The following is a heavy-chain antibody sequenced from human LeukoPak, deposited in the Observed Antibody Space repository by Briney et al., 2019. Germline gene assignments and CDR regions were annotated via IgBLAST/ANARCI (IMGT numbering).Heavy chain of an antibody. CDR3: AKDPGGVWQDDAFDI. D-gene: IGHD6-13*01. CDR2: ISGSGGST. J-gene: IGHJ3*02. CDR1: GFTFSSYA. Sequence: GGSLRLCCAASGFTFSSYAMSWVRQAPGMGLEWVSAISGSGGSTYYADSVKGRFTISRDNSKNTLYLQMNSLRAEDTAVYYCAKDPGGVWQDDAFDIWGQGTMVTVSS. V-gene: IGHV3-23*01.